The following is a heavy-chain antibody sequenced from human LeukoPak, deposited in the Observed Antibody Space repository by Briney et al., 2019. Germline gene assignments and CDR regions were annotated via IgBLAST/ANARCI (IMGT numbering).Heavy chain of an antibody. Sequence: ASVKVSCKASGYTFTTYYIHWVRQAPGQGLEWMGRVNPNHGNTNYAQKFQDRVSMTTDTSISTAYIELTRLTFDDTAVYYCLRWIRVGGGVIAPFDIWGEGKMVTVSS. V-gene: IGHV1-2*02. J-gene: IGHJ3*02. D-gene: IGHD3-16*02. CDR2: VNPNHGNT. CDR1: GYTFTTYY. CDR3: LRWIRVGGGVIAPFDI.